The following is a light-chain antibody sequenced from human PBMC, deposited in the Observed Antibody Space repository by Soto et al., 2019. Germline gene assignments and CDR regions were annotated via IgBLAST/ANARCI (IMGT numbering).Light chain of an antibody. CDR3: QQYGSSPPLT. V-gene: IGKV3-20*01. Sequence: EMVLSQSAGTLSLYTGERATLSCRAIQSVSNNYLAWYQQKPGQAPRLLIYGASNRATGIPDRFSGSGSGTGFTLTISSLEPEDFAVYYCQQYGSSPPLTCGGGTKVDIK. CDR2: GAS. J-gene: IGKJ4*01. CDR1: QSVSNNY.